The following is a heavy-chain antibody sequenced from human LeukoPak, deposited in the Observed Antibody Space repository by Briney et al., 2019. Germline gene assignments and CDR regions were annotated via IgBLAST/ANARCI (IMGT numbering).Heavy chain of an antibody. CDR3: ATETIGRHYDY. CDR1: GFTFSSCG. V-gene: IGHV3-21*01. D-gene: IGHD1-14*01. CDR2: IGPTGTDR. Sequence: GGSLRLSCAASGFTFSSCGFNWVRQAPGRGLEWVSSIGPTGTDRYYADSVRGRFAISRDNAKNSMYLQMDSLRDEDTAVYYCATETIGRHYDYWGQGTLLTVSS. J-gene: IGHJ4*02.